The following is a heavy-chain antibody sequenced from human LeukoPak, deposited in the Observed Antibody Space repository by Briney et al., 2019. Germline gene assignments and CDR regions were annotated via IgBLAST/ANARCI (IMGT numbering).Heavy chain of an antibody. Sequence: QSGGSLRLSCAASEFTFSEYWMSWVRQAPGEGLEWVANIKQDGSGKEYGDSVRGRFIISRDNAKNSLYLQMNSLRAEDTAIYFCARDPYSGSYGAFDIWGQGTMVTVSS. CDR1: EFTFSEYW. V-gene: IGHV3-7*01. CDR2: IKQDGSGK. CDR3: ARDPYSGSYGAFDI. D-gene: IGHD1-26*01. J-gene: IGHJ3*02.